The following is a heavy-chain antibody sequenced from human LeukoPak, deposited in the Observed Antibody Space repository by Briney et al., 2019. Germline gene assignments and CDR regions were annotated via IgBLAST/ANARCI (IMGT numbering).Heavy chain of an antibody. CDR2: INGGGDAT. CDR3: ARCTASCYANAFDV. Sequence: PGGSLRLSCATSGFTFNNNAMSWVRHAPGKGLEWVSAINGGGDATEYADSVKGRFTISRDNSKNTLYLQMNSLRPDDTAVYYCARCTASCYANAFDVWGQGTLLTVSS. J-gene: IGHJ3*01. CDR1: GFTFNNNA. V-gene: IGHV3-23*01. D-gene: IGHD2-2*01.